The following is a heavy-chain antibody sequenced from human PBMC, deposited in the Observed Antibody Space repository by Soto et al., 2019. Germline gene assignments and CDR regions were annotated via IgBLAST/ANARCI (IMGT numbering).Heavy chain of an antibody. CDR2: IYSGGST. CDR3: ARNIVVVPAASPTTYYYYYGMDV. D-gene: IGHD2-2*01. Sequence: GGSLRLSCAASGFTVSSNYMSWVRQAPGKGLEWVSVIYSGGSTYYADSVKGRFTISRDNSKNTLYLQMNSLRAEDTAVYYCARNIVVVPAASPTTYYYYYGMDVWGQGTTVTVSS. CDR1: GFTVSSNY. V-gene: IGHV3-66*01. J-gene: IGHJ6*02.